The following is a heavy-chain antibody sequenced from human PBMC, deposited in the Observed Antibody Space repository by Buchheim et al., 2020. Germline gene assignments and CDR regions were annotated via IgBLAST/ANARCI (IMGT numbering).Heavy chain of an antibody. CDR3: ARDGRYSSGWYPSGYFDY. Sequence: QVQLVESGGGVVQPGRSLRLSCAASGFTFCSYAMHWVRQAPGKGLEWVAVISYDGSNKYYADSVKGRFTISRDNSKNTLYLQMNSLRAEDTAVYYCARDGRYSSGWYPSGYFDYWGQGTL. CDR2: ISYDGSNK. J-gene: IGHJ4*02. V-gene: IGHV3-30*04. D-gene: IGHD6-19*01. CDR1: GFTFCSYA.